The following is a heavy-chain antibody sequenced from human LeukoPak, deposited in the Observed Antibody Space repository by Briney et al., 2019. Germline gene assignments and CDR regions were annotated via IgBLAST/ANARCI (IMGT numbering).Heavy chain of an antibody. CDR1: GGSFSGYY. V-gene: IGHV4-34*01. Sequence: PSETLSLTCAVYGGSFSGYYWSWLRQPPGKGLEWLGEINHSGSTNYNPSLKSRVTISVDTSKNQFSLKLSSVTAADTAVYYCARVGSGSSYEFDYWGQGTLVTVSS. J-gene: IGHJ4*02. CDR2: INHSGST. D-gene: IGHD5-18*01. CDR3: ARVGSGSSYEFDY.